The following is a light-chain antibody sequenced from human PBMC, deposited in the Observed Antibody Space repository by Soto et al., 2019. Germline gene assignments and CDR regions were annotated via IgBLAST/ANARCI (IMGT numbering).Light chain of an antibody. J-gene: IGLJ2*01. Sequence: QSVLTQPAYVSGSPGQSITISCTGTSSDVGSYNLVSWYQQHPGKAPKLMIYEGSKRPSGVSNRFSGSKSGNTASLTISGLQAEDEADYYCCSYAGSSTLVVFGGGTKVTV. CDR1: SSDVGSYNL. CDR2: EGS. CDR3: CSYAGSSTLVV. V-gene: IGLV2-23*01.